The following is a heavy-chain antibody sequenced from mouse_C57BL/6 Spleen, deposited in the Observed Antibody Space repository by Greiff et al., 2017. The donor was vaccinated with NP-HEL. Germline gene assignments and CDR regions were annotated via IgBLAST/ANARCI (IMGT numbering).Heavy chain of an antibody. J-gene: IGHJ3*01. CDR2: INPSSGYT. D-gene: IGHD1-1*01. CDR1: GYTFTSYT. CDR3: ARDYYGPLAY. Sequence: VQLQQSGAELARPGASVKMSCKASGYTFTSYTMHWVKQRPGQGLEWIGYINPSSGYTKYNQKFKDKATLTADKSSSTAYMQLSSLTSEDAAVYYWARDYYGPLAYWGQGTLVTVSA. V-gene: IGHV1-4*01.